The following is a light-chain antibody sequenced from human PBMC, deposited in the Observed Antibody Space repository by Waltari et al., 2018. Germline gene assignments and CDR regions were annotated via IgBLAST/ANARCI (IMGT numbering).Light chain of an antibody. CDR3: HVWHPHVDPGV. J-gene: IGLJ1*01. CDR2: YDR. CDR1: NLGTSS. Sequence: SYVVTQPPSVSVAPGETATLTCGGDNLGTSSVHWYQQKAGQAPVLVIFYDRDRPSGIPDRFSGSNSGNTATLTISRVEAGDEARYYCHVWHPHVDPGVFGTGTEVTVL. V-gene: IGLV3-21*04.